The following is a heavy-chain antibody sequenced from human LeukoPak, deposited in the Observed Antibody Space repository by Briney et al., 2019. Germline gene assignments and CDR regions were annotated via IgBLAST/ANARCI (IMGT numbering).Heavy chain of an antibody. CDR3: ARSREYYHSSAYSDAFDI. CDR2: ISSSSSTI. D-gene: IGHD3-22*01. J-gene: IGHJ3*02. V-gene: IGHV3-48*01. CDR1: GFTFSNYN. Sequence: GGSLRLSCAASGFTFSNYNMNWVRQAPGEGLEWVSYISSSSSTIYYADSVKGRFTISRDNAKNSLYLQMNSLRAEDTAVYYCARSREYYHSSAYSDAFDIWGQGTMVTVSS.